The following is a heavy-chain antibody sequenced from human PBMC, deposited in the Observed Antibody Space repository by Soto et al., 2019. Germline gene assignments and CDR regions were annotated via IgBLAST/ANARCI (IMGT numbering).Heavy chain of an antibody. V-gene: IGHV2-5*02. D-gene: IGHD3-3*01. CDR2: IYWDDDK. J-gene: IGHJ4*02. Sequence: QITLNESGPTVVRPTETLTLTCRFSGFSLTTSGVGVGWIRQSPGKAPEWLALIYWDDDKRYSASLKSRLTITKDTSQNQVVVTVSDLDPTDTATYYCAHRVLRTVFGLVTTTAIYFDFWGQGTPVAVSS. CDR3: AHRVLRTVFGLVTTTAIYFDF. CDR1: GFSLTTSGVG.